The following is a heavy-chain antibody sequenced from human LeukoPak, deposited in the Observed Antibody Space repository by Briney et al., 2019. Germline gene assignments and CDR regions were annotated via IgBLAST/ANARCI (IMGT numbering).Heavy chain of an antibody. D-gene: IGHD5-18*01. CDR3: AKVDTAMDAFDI. J-gene: IGHJ3*02. V-gene: IGHV3-9*03. Sequence: GGSLRLSSAASGFTFDDYAMHWVRQAPGKGLEWVSGISWNSGSIGYADSVKGRFTISRDNAKNSLYLQMNSLRAEDMALYYCAKVDTAMDAFDIWGQGTMVTVSS. CDR1: GFTFDDYA. CDR2: ISWNSGSI.